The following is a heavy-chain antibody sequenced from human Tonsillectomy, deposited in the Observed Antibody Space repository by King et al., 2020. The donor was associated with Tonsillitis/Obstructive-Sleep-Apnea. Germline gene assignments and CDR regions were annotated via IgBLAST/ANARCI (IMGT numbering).Heavy chain of an antibody. CDR3: IRARATYYDFWSGSQWIFDY. CDR1: GFTFGDYA. Sequence: VQLVESGGGLVQPGRSLRLSCTASGFTFGDYAMNWVRQAPGKGLEWVGFIRSKAYGGTTEYAASVKGRFTISRDDSKSIAYLQMNSLKTEDTAVYYCIRARATYYDFWSGSQWIFDYWGQGTLVTVSS. J-gene: IGHJ4*02. V-gene: IGHV3-49*04. D-gene: IGHD3-3*01. CDR2: IRSKAYGGTT.